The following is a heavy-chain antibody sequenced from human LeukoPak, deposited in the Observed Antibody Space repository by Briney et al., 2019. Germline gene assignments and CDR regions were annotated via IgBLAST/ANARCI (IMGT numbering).Heavy chain of an antibody. J-gene: IGHJ4*02. Sequence: SSETLSLTCTVSGGAISSYYWSWIRQPPGKGLEWIRYIYTTGSTNYNPSLKSRVTMSVDTPQHQSSLKLSSVTAPHTAVYYCARHAGPYNWNYGFLDYWGQGTLVPVSS. CDR3: ARHAGPYNWNYGFLDY. V-gene: IGHV4-4*09. D-gene: IGHD1-7*01. CDR2: IYTTGST. CDR1: GGAISSYY.